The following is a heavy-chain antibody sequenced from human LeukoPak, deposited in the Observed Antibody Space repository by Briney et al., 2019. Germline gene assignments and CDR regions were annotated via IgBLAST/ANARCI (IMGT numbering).Heavy chain of an antibody. D-gene: IGHD3-22*01. V-gene: IGHV3-23*01. CDR1: GFTFSNFA. CDR2: VGFDGTR. CDR3: AKTQGYYDY. J-gene: IGHJ4*02. Sequence: SGGSLRLSCAASGFTFSNFAMTWVRQAPGKGLEWVSGVGFDGTRYYADSVKGRFTVSRDTATNTLYLQMSSLRAEDTAIFYCAKTQGYYDYWGQGTLVTVSS.